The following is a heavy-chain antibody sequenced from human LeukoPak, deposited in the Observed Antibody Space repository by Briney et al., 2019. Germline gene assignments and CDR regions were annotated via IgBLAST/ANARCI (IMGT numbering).Heavy chain of an antibody. J-gene: IGHJ4*02. V-gene: IGHV4-34*01. CDR2: INHSGST. CDR1: GGSFSGYY. D-gene: IGHD3-10*01. CDR3: ARRVVRGPPRDY. Sequence: SETLSLTCAVFGGSFSGYYWGWIRQSPGKGLEWRGEINHSGSTKYNPSLKSRVTISVDTSKNQFSLKLSSVTAAATAVYYCARRVVRGPPRDYWGQGTLVTVSS.